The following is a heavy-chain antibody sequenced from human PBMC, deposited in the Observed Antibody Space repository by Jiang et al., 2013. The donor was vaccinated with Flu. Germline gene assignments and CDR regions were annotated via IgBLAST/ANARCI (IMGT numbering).Heavy chain of an antibody. D-gene: IGHD3-22*01. V-gene: IGHV4-34*01. CDR1: GGSFSGYY. CDR2: INHSGST. CDR3: ARLASENEDSSGYYLDY. Sequence: LLKPSETLSLTCAVYGGSFSGYYWSWIRQPPGKGLEWIGEINHSGSTNYNPSLKSRVTISVDTSKNQFSLKLSSVTAADTAVYYCARLASENEDSSGYYLDYWGQGTLVTVSS. J-gene: IGHJ4*02.